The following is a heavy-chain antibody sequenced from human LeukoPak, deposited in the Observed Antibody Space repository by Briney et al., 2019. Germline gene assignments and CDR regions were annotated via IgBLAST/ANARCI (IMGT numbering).Heavy chain of an antibody. J-gene: IGHJ5*02. D-gene: IGHD3-16*01. V-gene: IGHV3-30*18. CDR2: ISFDGSNI. CDR3: AKDGGMLTGVPNWFDP. Sequence: QPGRSLRLSCAASGFTFRSYGMHCVRQAPGKGLEWVALISFDGSNIHYADSVKGRFTISRDNFRNTLYLQMNSLRAEDTAVYYCAKDGGMLTGVPNWFDPWGQGTLVTVSS. CDR1: GFTFRSYG.